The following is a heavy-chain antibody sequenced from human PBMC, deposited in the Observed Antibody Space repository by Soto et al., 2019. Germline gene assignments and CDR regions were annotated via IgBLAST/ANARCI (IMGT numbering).Heavy chain of an antibody. D-gene: IGHD4-17*01. V-gene: IGHV3-30-3*01. CDR2: ISFDGTKK. CDR3: AREDDYGYRYINYGLDV. Sequence: LRLSCAASGFTFNIYALHWVRQAPGKGLEWVAVISFDGTKKYYSDSVKGRFTISRDNLKNTLYLQMNNLRVEDAALYFCAREDDYGYRYINYGLDVWGQGTTVTVSS. J-gene: IGHJ6*02. CDR1: GFTFNIYA.